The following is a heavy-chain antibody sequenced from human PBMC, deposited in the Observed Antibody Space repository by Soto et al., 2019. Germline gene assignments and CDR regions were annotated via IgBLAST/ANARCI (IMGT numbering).Heavy chain of an antibody. J-gene: IGHJ5*02. Sequence: EVQLVESGGGWVQPGRSLRLSCAAFGFTFEDSAMHWIRQTPGKGLEWVAGINWNSGSVGYADSVKGRFTISRDNANNSLFLQMDSLRADDTALYYCAQGRGALAVVSNWFDPWGQGSLVTVSS. CDR1: GFTFEDSA. CDR2: INWNSGSV. V-gene: IGHV3-9*01. CDR3: AQGRGALAVVSNWFDP. D-gene: IGHD6-19*01.